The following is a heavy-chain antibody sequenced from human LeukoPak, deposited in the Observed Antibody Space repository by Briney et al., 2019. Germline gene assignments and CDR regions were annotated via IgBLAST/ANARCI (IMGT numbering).Heavy chain of an antibody. J-gene: IGHJ3*02. D-gene: IGHD3-16*01. CDR2: IYYSGST. V-gene: IGHV4-39*01. CDR1: GGSISSSSYY. Sequence: SETLSLTCTVSGGSISSSSYYWGWIRQPPGKGLEWIGSIYYSGSTYYNPSLKSRVTISVDTSKNQFSLKLSSVTAADTAVYYCARLRDYVIDIWGQGTMVTVSS. CDR3: ARLRDYVIDI.